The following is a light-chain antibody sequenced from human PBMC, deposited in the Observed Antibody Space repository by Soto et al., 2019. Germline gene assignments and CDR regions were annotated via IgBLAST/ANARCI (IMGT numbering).Light chain of an antibody. CDR1: SSNIGADYD. Sequence: QPVLTQPPSVSGAPGQRVTISCTGSSSNIGADYDVHWYQQLPGAAPKLLIYGNSNRPSGVPDRFSGSKSGTSASLAIIGXXXEDEXDYYCQSSEXGLXXYVFGTGTK. CDR2: GNS. V-gene: IGLV1-40*01. J-gene: IGLJ1*01. CDR3: QSSEXGLXXYV.